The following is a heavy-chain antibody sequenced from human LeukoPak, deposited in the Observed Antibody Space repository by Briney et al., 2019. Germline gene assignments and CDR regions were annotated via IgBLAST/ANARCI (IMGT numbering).Heavy chain of an antibody. CDR2: INHSGST. Sequence: ASETLSLTFAVEAASFVATDCGCVRQPPGKGLEWIGEINHSGSTNYNPSLKSRVTISVDTSKNQFSLKLSSVTASDTAVYYLARGNQEDDQRVDNAFHIRGQGTMVTVSS. CDR1: AASFVATD. V-gene: IGHV4-34*01. J-gene: IGHJ3*02. CDR3: ARGNQEDDQRVDNAFHI. D-gene: IGHD2-2*01.